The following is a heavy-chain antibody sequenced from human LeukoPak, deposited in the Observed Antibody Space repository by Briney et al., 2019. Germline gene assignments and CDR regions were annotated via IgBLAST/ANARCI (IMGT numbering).Heavy chain of an antibody. V-gene: IGHV3-74*01. CDR1: GFTFSSYW. J-gene: IGHJ6*03. Sequence: GGSLRLSCAASGFTFSSYWMHWVRQAPGKGLVWVSRINSDGSSTSYADSVKGRFTISRDNAKNTLYLQMNSLRAEDTAVYYCARDSRLAYCGGDCYYMDVWGKGTTVTVSS. CDR3: ARDSRLAYCGGDCYYMDV. CDR2: INSDGSST. D-gene: IGHD2-21*01.